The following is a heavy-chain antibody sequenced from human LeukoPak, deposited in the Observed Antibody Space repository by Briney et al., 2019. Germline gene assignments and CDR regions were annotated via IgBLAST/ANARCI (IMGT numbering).Heavy chain of an antibody. CDR2: IYNQGST. Sequence: SETLSLTCTVSGGSISNYYWSWIRQPPGKGLEWIGYIYNQGSTNYTPSLKSRVTIPVETSKNQFSLKLSSVAAADTAVYYCSRESGAFCPFGYWGQGTLVTVSS. J-gene: IGHJ4*02. CDR3: SRESGAFCPFGY. CDR1: GGSISNYY. V-gene: IGHV4-59*12. D-gene: IGHD1-26*01.